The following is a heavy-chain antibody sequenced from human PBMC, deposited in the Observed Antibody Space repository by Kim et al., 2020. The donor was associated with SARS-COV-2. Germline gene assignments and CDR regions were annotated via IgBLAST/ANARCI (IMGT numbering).Heavy chain of an antibody. CDR1: GGSISSSNW. CDR3: ASWGTIAAAGRDESVDY. Sequence: SETLSLTCAVSGGSISSSNWWSWVRQPPGKGLEWIGEIYHSGSTNYNPSLKSRVTISVDKSKNQFSLKLSSVTAADTAVYYCASWGTIAAAGRDESVDYWGQGTLVTVSS. CDR2: IYHSGST. V-gene: IGHV4-4*02. J-gene: IGHJ4*02. D-gene: IGHD6-13*01.